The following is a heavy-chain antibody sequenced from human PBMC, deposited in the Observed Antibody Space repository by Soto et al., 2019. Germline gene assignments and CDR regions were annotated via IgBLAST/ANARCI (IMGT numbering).Heavy chain of an antibody. CDR1: VFTFQTYS. CDR2: ISSSSSTI. V-gene: IGHV3-48*02. J-gene: IGHJ4*02. Sequence: VGSLRLSCVASVFTFQTYSMNWVRHSPGKGPEWVSYISSSSSTIYYADSLKGRFTISRDNAKNSLYLQMNSLRDEDTALYYCARGDIIGGTYYAYGGQGTLVTVYS. D-gene: IGHD1-26*01. CDR3: ARGDIIGGTYYAY.